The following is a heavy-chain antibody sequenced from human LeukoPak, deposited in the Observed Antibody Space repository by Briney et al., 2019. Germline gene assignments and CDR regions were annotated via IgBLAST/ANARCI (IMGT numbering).Heavy chain of an antibody. CDR3: VRDYDKGFDF. CDR1: GASISDYY. D-gene: IGHD3-9*01. Sequence: SETLSLTCTVSGASISDYYWSWIRQPAGKGMEWIGRIYTSGSTYYSPSLESRVTMSEDTSRNHFSLNLRSVTAADTAVYYCVRDYDKGFDFWGQGILVTVSS. J-gene: IGHJ4*02. V-gene: IGHV4-4*07. CDR2: IYTSGST.